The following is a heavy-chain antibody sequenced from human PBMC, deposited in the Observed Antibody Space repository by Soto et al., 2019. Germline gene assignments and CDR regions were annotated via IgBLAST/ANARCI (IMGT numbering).Heavy chain of an antibody. CDR2: ISDSSSYI. CDR3: ARMLLYWSCTSYPNDYLDF. J-gene: IGHJ4*02. Sequence: GGSLRLSCAASGFTFSSYTMNWVRQAPGKGLEWVSSISDSSSYIYYADSVKGRFTISRDNAKNSLYLQMNSLRAEDTALYYCARMLLYWSCTSYPNDYLDFPGQRAPVTGSS. D-gene: IGHD2-2*01. CDR1: GFTFSSYT. V-gene: IGHV3-21*01.